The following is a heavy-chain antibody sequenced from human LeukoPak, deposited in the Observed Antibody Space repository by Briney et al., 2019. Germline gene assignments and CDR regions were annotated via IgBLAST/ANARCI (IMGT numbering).Heavy chain of an antibody. CDR2: ISSNGGST. V-gene: IGHV3-64*01. CDR1: GFTFSSYA. J-gene: IGHJ4*02. Sequence: TGGSLRLSCAASGFTFSSYAMHWVRQAPGKGLEYVSAISSNGGSTYYANSAKGRFTISRDNAKNSLYLQMNSLRAEDTAVYYCARGRSAFDYWGQGTLVTVSS. CDR3: ARGRSAFDY.